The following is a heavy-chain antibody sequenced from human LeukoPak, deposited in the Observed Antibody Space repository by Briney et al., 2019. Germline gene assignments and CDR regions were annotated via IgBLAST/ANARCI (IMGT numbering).Heavy chain of an antibody. CDR3: ARRWKSTFRYFGGGFDY. CDR1: GGSISSGGYY. D-gene: IGHD3-9*01. J-gene: IGHJ4*02. Sequence: SETLSLTCTVSGGSISSGGYYWSWIRQPPGKGLEWIGYIYHSGSTYYNPSLKSRVTISVDTSKNQFSLKLSSVTAADTAVYYCARRWKSTFRYFGGGFDYWGQGTLVTVSS. CDR2: IYHSGST. V-gene: IGHV4-30-2*01.